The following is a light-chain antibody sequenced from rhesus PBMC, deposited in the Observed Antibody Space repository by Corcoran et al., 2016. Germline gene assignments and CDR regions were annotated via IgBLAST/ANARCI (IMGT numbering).Light chain of an antibody. CDR2: EVI. J-gene: IGLJ1*01. Sequence: QAAPTQSPSVSGSPGQSVSISCTGTSSDIGGSNRVSWYQLHPGKAPKVMIYEVIKRPSGVSDRFSGSKSGNTASLTISGLQAEDEADYYYTSYATSNTFIFGSGTRLTVL. CDR3: TSYATSNTFI. V-gene: IGLV2-13*03. CDR1: SSDIGGSNR.